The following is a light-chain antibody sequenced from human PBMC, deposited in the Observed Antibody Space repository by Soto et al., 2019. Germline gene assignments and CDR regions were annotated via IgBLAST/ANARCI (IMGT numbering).Light chain of an antibody. Sequence: MVLTQSLGTLYLSPGERATLSCRASQGVSSSYLAWYQQKPGQAPRLLIYGASSRATGIPDRFSGSGSGTDVTLTISRLEPEDFAVYYCQQYGSSPRTFGQGTKVEIK. CDR3: QQYGSSPRT. J-gene: IGKJ1*01. V-gene: IGKV3-20*01. CDR2: GAS. CDR1: QGVSSSY.